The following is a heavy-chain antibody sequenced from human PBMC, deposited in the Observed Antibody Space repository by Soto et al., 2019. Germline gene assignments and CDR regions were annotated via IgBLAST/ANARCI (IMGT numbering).Heavy chain of an antibody. D-gene: IGHD3-22*01. CDR1: GFTFDDYT. V-gene: IGHV3-43*01. J-gene: IGHJ4*02. CDR2: ISWDGDST. Sequence: VQLVESGGVVVQPGGSLRLSCAASGFTFDDYTMHWVRQAPGKGLEWVSLISWDGDSTYYADSVKGRFTISRDNSKTSLYLQMNSLRTEDTALYYCVKAHYYDDSGGEYYFDYWGQGTLVTVSS. CDR3: VKAHYYDDSGGEYYFDY.